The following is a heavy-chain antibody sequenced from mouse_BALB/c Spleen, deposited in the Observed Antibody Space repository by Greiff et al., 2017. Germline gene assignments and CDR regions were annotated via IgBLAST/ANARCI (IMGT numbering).Heavy chain of an antibody. D-gene: IGHD6-5*01. CDR2: INPSNGRT. V-gene: IGHV1S81*02. CDR1: GYTFTSYW. Sequence: VQLQQSGAELVKPGASVKLSCKASGYTFTSYWMHWVKQRPGQGLEWIGEINPSNGRTNYNEKFKSKATLTVDKSSSTAYMELRSLTSEDSAVYYCTRSPYDYYAMDYWGQGTSVTVSS. CDR3: TRSPYDYYAMDY. J-gene: IGHJ4*01.